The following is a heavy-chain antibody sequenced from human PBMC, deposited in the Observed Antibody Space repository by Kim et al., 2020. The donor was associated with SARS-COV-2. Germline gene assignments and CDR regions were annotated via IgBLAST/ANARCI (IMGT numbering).Heavy chain of an antibody. CDR2: T. Sequence: TYYNPPLKSRGTISVDTSKNQFSLKRSSVTAADTAVYYCARPQSYGDYLIWGQGTLVTVSS. CDR3: ARPQSYGDYLI. D-gene: IGHD4-17*01. V-gene: IGHV4-39*01. J-gene: IGHJ4*02.